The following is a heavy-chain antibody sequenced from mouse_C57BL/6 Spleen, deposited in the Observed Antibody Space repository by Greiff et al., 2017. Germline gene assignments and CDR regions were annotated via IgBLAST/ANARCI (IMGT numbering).Heavy chain of an antibody. CDR1: GYAFSSSW. CDR2: IYPGDGDT. J-gene: IGHJ4*01. CDR3: ASREGLRRGYAMDC. D-gene: IGHD2-4*01. Sequence: VKLKESGPELVKPGASVKISCKASGYAFSSSWMNWVKQRPGKGLEWIGRIYPGDGDTNYNGKFKGKATLTADKSSSTAYMQLSSLTSEDSAVYFCASREGLRRGYAMDCRGHGASVTVSS. V-gene: IGHV1-82*01.